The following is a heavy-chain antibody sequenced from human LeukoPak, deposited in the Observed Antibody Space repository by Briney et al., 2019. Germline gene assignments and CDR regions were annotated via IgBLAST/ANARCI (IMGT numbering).Heavy chain of an antibody. D-gene: IGHD2-2*02. Sequence: PGGSLRLSCAASGFTFSSYGMHWVRQAPGKGLEWVAVISYDGSNKYYADSVKGRFTISRDNSKNTLYLQMNSLRAEDTAVYYCARASIVVVPAAIGTPDYWGQGTLVTVSS. CDR1: GFTFSSYG. V-gene: IGHV3-30*03. J-gene: IGHJ4*02. CDR2: ISYDGSNK. CDR3: ARASIVVVPAAIGTPDY.